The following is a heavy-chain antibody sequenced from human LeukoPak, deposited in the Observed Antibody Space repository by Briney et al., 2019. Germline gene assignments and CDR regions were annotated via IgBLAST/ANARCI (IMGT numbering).Heavy chain of an antibody. CDR1: GYTFTSYG. CDR2: ISGYKGNT. Sequence: ASVKVSCKASGYTFTSYGVSWVRQAPGQGLEWMGWISGYKGNTNYAQNLQGRVTMTTDTSTSTAYMELRSLRSDDTAVYYCARLKGYDSNGYHDYWGQGTLVTVSS. V-gene: IGHV1-18*01. J-gene: IGHJ4*02. D-gene: IGHD3-22*01. CDR3: ARLKGYDSNGYHDY.